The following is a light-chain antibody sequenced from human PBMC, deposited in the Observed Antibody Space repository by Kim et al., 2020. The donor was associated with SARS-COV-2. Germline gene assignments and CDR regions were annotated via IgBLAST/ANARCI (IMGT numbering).Light chain of an antibody. CDR3: SSYTSGSTWV. J-gene: IGLJ3*02. Sequence: QSALTQPASVSGSPGQSITISCTGTSSNVGAYNFVSWYQQHPGKVPKLMIYDVSDRPSGVSDRFSGSKSVNTASLTISGLQAEDEANYYCSSYTSGSTWVFGGGTKLTVL. CDR1: SSNVGAYNF. V-gene: IGLV2-14*03. CDR2: DVS.